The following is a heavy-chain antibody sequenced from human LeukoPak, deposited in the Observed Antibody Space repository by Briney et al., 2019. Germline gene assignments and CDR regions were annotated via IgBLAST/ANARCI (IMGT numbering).Heavy chain of an antibody. CDR1: GFTFDDYG. D-gene: IGHD3-10*01. V-gene: IGHV3-20*04. J-gene: IGHJ6*03. Sequence: GGSLRLSCAASGFTFDDYGMSWVRQAPGKGLEWVSGINWNGGSTGYADSVKGRFTISRDNAKNSLYLQMNSLRAEGTALYYCARDPMVRGVDDYYYYYYMDVWGKGTTVTVSS. CDR2: INWNGGST. CDR3: ARDPMVRGVDDYYYYYYMDV.